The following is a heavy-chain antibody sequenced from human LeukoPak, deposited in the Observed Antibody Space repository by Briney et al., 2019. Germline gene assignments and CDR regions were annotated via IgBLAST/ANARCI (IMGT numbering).Heavy chain of an antibody. V-gene: IGHV3-23*01. Sequence: GGSLRLSCAASGFTFSSYAMSWVRQAPGKGLEWVSAISGSGGSTYYADSVKGRFTISRDNSKNTLYLQMNSLRAEDTAVYYCAKVPAGVQDTAMVQDYYYYMDVWGKGTTVTVSS. CDR1: GFTFSSYA. CDR2: ISGSGGST. CDR3: AKVPAGVQDTAMVQDYYYYMDV. J-gene: IGHJ6*03. D-gene: IGHD5-18*01.